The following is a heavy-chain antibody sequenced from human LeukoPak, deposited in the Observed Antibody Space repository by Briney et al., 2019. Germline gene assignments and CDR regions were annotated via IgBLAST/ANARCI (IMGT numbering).Heavy chain of an antibody. D-gene: IGHD3-22*01. CDR2: IYYSGST. V-gene: IGHV4-39*01. Sequence: SETLSLTCTVSGGSISSSSYYWGWIRQPPGKGLEWIVSIYYSGSTYYNPSLKSRVTISVDTSKNQFSLKLSSVTAADTAAYYCARHAYYYDSSGYYSFHYFDYWGQGTLVTVSS. J-gene: IGHJ4*02. CDR1: GGSISSSSYY. CDR3: ARHAYYYDSSGYYSFHYFDY.